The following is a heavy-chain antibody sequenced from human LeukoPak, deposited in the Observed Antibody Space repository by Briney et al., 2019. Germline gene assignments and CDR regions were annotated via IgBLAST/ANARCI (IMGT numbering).Heavy chain of an antibody. V-gene: IGHV1-18*01. CDR2: ISAYNGNT. CDR3: ARIPGYCSSTSCSWVWAFDY. Sequence: GASVKVSCKASGYTFTSYGISWVRQPPGQGLEWMGWISAYNGNTNYAQKLQGRVTMTTDTSTSTAYMELRSLRSDDTAVYYCARIPGYCSSTSCSWVWAFDYWGQGTLVTVSS. D-gene: IGHD2-2*01. CDR1: GYTFTSYG. J-gene: IGHJ4*02.